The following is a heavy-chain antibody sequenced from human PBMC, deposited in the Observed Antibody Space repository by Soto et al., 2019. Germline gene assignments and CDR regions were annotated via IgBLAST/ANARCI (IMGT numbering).Heavy chain of an antibody. CDR3: AKSEFQGIAVANFDY. Sequence: GGSLRLSCAASGFTFSSYAMSWVRQAPGKGLEWVSAISGSGGSTYYADSVKGRFTISRDNSKNTLYLQMNSLRAEDTAVYYCAKSEFQGIAVANFDYWGQGTLVTVSS. V-gene: IGHV3-23*01. J-gene: IGHJ4*02. D-gene: IGHD6-19*01. CDR2: ISGSGGST. CDR1: GFTFSSYA.